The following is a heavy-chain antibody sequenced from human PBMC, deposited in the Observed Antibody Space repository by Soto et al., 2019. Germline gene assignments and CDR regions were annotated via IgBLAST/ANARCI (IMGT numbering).Heavy chain of an antibody. CDR1: GFSLSTSGVG. D-gene: IGHD6-19*01. J-gene: IGHJ6*02. V-gene: IGHV2-5*02. CDR2: IYWDDDK. CDR3: AHSSGWPYYYYYGMDV. Sequence: QITLKESGPTLVKPTQTLTLTCTFSGFSLSTSGVGVGWIRQPPGKALEWLALIYWDDDKRYSPSLKSRLTITKDTSKNQVVLTMTNMDPVDTATYYCAHSSGWPYYYYYGMDVWGQGTTVTVSS.